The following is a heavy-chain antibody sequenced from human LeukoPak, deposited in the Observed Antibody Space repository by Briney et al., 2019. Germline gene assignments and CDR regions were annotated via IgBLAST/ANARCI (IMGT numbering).Heavy chain of an antibody. CDR3: ARADQYYYDSSGYSDAFDI. Sequence: SVKVSCKASGGTFSSYAISWVRQAPGQGLEWMGGIIPIFGTANYAQKFQDRVTITADKSTSTAYMELSSLRSEDTAVYYCARADQYYYDSSGYSDAFDIWGQGTMVTVSS. J-gene: IGHJ3*02. CDR1: GGTFSSYA. V-gene: IGHV1-69*06. CDR2: IIPIFGTA. D-gene: IGHD3-22*01.